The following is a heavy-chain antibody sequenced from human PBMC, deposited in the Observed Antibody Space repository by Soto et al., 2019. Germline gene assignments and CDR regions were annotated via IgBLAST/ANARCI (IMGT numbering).Heavy chain of an antibody. CDR1: GYTFISYY. Sequence: ASVKVSCKASGYTFISYYMHWVRQAPGQGLEWMGIINPSGGSTSYAQKFQGRVTMTRDTSTSTVYMELSSLRSEDTAVYYCARAGPKFSGDWVYYYGMDVWGQGTTVTVSS. D-gene: IGHD2-21*01. CDR2: INPSGGST. V-gene: IGHV1-46*01. J-gene: IGHJ6*02. CDR3: ARAGPKFSGDWVYYYGMDV.